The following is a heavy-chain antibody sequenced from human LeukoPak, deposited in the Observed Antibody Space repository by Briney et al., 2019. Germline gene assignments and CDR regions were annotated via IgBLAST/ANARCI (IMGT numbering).Heavy chain of an antibody. J-gene: IGHJ4*02. CDR3: ARRYCSGSSCYFGS. D-gene: IGHD2-15*01. CDR2: IYYSGST. CDR1: GGSISSGGYY. Sequence: SETLSLTCTVSGGSISSGGYYWSWIRQHPGKGLEWIGYIYYSGSTYYNPSLKSRVTISVETSKNQFSLKLSSVTAADTAVYYCARRYCSGSSCYFGSWGQGTLVTVSS. V-gene: IGHV4-31*03.